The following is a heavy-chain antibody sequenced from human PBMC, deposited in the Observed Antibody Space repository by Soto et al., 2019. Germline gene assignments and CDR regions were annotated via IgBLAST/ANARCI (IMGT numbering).Heavy chain of an antibody. Sequence: QVQLVQSGAEVKKPGASVKVSCKASGYTFTSYGIHWVRQAPGQRLEWMGWINAGNGNTKYSQKFQGRVTITRDTSASTAYMELSSLRSDDTAVYYCARRSGWYYVDYWGQGTRVTVSS. CDR3: ARRSGWYYVDY. CDR1: GYTFTSYG. V-gene: IGHV1-3*01. D-gene: IGHD3-3*01. J-gene: IGHJ4*02. CDR2: INAGNGNT.